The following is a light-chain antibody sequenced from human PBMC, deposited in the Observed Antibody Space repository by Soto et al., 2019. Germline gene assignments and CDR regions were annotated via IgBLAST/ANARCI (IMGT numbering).Light chain of an antibody. CDR1: QSISSW. Sequence: DIQMTQSPSTLSASVGDRVTITCRASQSISSWLSWYQQKPGKAPKILLYDASSWESGVPSRFSGSGSGTEFTINIIKLQHDDFSNYYCQQNNSYLTFGKGTKVEIK. J-gene: IGKJ1*01. CDR2: DAS. CDR3: QQNNSYLT. V-gene: IGKV1-5*01.